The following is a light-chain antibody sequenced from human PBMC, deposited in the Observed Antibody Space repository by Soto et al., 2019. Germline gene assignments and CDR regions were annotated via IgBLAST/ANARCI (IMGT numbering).Light chain of an antibody. J-gene: IGKJ1*01. V-gene: IGKV3-20*01. CDR2: GAS. Sequence: EIVLTQSPGTLSLSPRERATLSCRASQSVSSSYLAWYQQKPGQAPRLLIYGASSRATGIPDRFSGSGSGTHFTLTISRREPEDFAVYYCQQSGSSRLTFGQGTTVEIK. CDR1: QSVSSSY. CDR3: QQSGSSRLT.